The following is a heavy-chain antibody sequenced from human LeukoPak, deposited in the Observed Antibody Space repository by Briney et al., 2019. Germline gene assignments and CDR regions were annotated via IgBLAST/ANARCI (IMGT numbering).Heavy chain of an antibody. J-gene: IGHJ4*02. Sequence: PSETLSLTCTVSGGSISSYYWSRIRQPAGKGLEWIGRIYASGSTYYNPSLKSRVTISVDTSKNQFSLKLSSVTAADTAVYYCARDLPGGVVTAIPDDYWGQGTLVTVSS. CDR1: GGSISSYY. D-gene: IGHD2-21*02. V-gene: IGHV4-4*07. CDR3: ARDLPGGVVTAIPDDY. CDR2: IYASGST.